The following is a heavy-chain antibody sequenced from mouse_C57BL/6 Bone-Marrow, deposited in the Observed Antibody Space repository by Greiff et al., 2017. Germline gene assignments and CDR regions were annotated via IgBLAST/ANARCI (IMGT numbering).Heavy chain of an antibody. CDR2: IDPSDSDT. Sequence: QVQLQQPGAELVRPGSSVKLSCKASGYTFTSYWMHWVQQRPIQGLEWIGNIDPSDSDTHYNQKFKDKATLTVEKSSSTAYMQLSSLTSEDSAVYYCAVYGTSPWGQGTLVTGSA. V-gene: IGHV1-52*01. D-gene: IGHD1-1*01. CDR3: AVYGTSP. CDR1: GYTFTSYW. J-gene: IGHJ3*01.